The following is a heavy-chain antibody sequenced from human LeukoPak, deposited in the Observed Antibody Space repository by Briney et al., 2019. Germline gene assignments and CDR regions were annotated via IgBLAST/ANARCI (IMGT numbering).Heavy chain of an antibody. CDR2: IYYSGST. J-gene: IGHJ4*02. CDR1: RASISIYY. Sequence: PSETLSLTCTVSRASISIYYWSWIRQPPGKGLEWIGYIYYSGSTNYNPSLKGRVTMSVDTSKNQFSLVLSSVTAADTAGYYCGRGRDYGDYWGQGTLVPVS. CDR3: GRGRDYGDY. V-gene: IGHV4-59*01.